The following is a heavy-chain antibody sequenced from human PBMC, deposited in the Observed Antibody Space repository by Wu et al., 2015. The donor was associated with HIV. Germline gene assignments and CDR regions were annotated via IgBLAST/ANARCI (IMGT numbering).Heavy chain of an antibody. CDR2: INPNSGGT. Sequence: QVQLVQSGAEVKKPGASVKVSCKASGYTFTGYYMHWVRQAPGQGLEWMGWINPNSGGTNYAQKFQGRVTMTRDTSISTAYMELSRLRSDDTAVYYCARESLLRDYYDSSGYYYYAFDIWGQGTMVTVSS. CDR1: GYTFTGYY. J-gene: IGHJ3*02. V-gene: IGHV1-2*02. D-gene: IGHD3-22*01. CDR3: ARESLLRDYYDSSGYYYYAFDI.